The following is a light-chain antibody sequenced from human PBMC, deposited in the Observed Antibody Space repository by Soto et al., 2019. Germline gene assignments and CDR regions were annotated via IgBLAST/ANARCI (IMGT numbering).Light chain of an antibody. CDR1: QSVSSN. V-gene: IGKV3-15*01. CDR2: GAS. CDR3: QQYNHWPLT. J-gene: IGKJ1*01. Sequence: EIVMTQSPATLSVSPGERATLSCRASQSVSSNLAWYQQKPGQAPRLLIYGASTRATGIPARFSGSGSGTEFTLTISSLQSEDFAVYYWQQYNHWPLTFGRGTKVEIK.